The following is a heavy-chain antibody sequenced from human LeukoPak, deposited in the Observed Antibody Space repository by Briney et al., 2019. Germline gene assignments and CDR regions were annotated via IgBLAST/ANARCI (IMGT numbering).Heavy chain of an antibody. CDR2: ISYDGSNK. J-gene: IGHJ4*02. V-gene: IGHV3-30-3*01. CDR1: GFTFSSYA. Sequence: GGSLRLSCAASGFTFSSYAMHWVRQAPGKGLEWVAVISYDGSNKYYADSVKGRFTISRDNSKNTLYLQMNSLRAEDTAVYYCARVPYIAVAGYFDYSGQGTLVTVSS. D-gene: IGHD6-19*01. CDR3: ARVPYIAVAGYFDY.